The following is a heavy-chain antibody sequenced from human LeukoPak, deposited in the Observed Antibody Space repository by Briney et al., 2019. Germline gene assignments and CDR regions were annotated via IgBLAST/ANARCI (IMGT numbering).Heavy chain of an antibody. CDR3: ARTGYCSGGSCYSEGAFDI. J-gene: IGHJ3*02. D-gene: IGHD2-15*01. Sequence: GGSLKLSCAASGFTFSSYSMNWVRQAPGKGLEWVSSISSSSSYIYYADSVKGRFTISRDNAKNSLYLQMNSLRAEDTAVYYCARTGYCSGGSCYSEGAFDIWGQGTMVTVSS. CDR2: ISSSSSYI. V-gene: IGHV3-21*01. CDR1: GFTFSSYS.